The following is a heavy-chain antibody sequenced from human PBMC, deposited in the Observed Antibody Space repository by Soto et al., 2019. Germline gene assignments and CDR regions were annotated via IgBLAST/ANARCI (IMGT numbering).Heavy chain of an antibody. J-gene: IGHJ5*02. Sequence: QLQLQESGPGLVKPSETLSLTCTVSGGSISSSSYYWGWIRQPPGKGLEWIGSIYYSGSTYYTPSPSSRVTISVDPSQNHFSLKLSSVTAADTAVYYCAGFYSSSWYRWFDPWGQGTLVTVSS. CDR1: GGSISSSSYY. D-gene: IGHD6-13*01. V-gene: IGHV4-39*01. CDR2: IYYSGST. CDR3: AGFYSSSWYRWFDP.